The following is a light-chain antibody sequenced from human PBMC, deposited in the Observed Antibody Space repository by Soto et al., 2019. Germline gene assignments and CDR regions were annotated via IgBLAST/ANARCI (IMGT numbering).Light chain of an antibody. CDR3: QQRSNWPLT. V-gene: IGKV3-11*01. CDR1: QSVSRY. Sequence: EIVLTQSPATLSLSPGERATLSCRASQSVSRYLVWFQQKPGQAPRLLIYNASNRATGIPARFSGSGSGTDFNLTISSLEPEDFPVYYCQQRSNWPLTFGGGTKVEIK. CDR2: NAS. J-gene: IGKJ4*01.